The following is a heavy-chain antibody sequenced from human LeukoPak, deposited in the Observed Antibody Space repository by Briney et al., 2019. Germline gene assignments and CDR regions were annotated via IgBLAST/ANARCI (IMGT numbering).Heavy chain of an antibody. CDR3: AKGLYSRDDYPFDY. J-gene: IGHJ4*02. CDR2: ISWNSGSI. D-gene: IGHD5-12*01. CDR1: GFTFDDYA. Sequence: GGSLRLSCAASGFTFDDYAMHWVRQAPGKGLEWVSGISWNSGSIGYAGSVKGRFTISRDNAKNSLCLQMNSLRAEDTALYYCAKGLYSRDDYPFDYWGQGTLVTVSS. V-gene: IGHV3-9*01.